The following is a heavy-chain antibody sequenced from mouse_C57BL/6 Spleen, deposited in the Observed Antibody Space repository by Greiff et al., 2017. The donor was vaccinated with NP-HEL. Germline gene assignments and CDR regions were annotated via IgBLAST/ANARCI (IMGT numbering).Heavy chain of an antibody. CDR3: ARGIYYDYDGFAY. Sequence: EVQLVESEGGLVQPGSSMKLSCTASGFTFSDYYMAWVRQVPEKGLEWVANINYDGSSTYYLDSLKSRFIISRDNAKNILYLQMSSLKSEDTATYYCARGIYYDYDGFAYWGQGTLVTVSA. CDR2: INYDGSST. J-gene: IGHJ3*01. CDR1: GFTFSDYY. V-gene: IGHV5-16*01. D-gene: IGHD2-4*01.